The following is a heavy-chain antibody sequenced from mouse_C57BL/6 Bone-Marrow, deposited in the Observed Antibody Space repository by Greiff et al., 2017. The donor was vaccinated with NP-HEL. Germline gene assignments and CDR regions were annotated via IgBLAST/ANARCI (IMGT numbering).Heavy chain of an antibody. CDR2: LYPGSGST. CDR3: ARSLLLRDY. D-gene: IGHD1-1*01. V-gene: IGHV1-55*01. Sequence: QVQLQQSGAELVKPGASVTMSCKASGYTFTSYCITWVKQRPGQGLEWIGDLYPGSGSTNYNEKFKSKATLTVDPSSSTAYMHLSSLTSEDSAVYYCARSLLLRDYWGQGTTLTVSS. CDR1: GYTFTSYC. J-gene: IGHJ2*01.